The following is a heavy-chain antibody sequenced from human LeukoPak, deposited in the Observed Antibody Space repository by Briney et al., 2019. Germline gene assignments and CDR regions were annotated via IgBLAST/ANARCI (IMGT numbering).Heavy chain of an antibody. V-gene: IGHV4-61*01. CDR1: GGSVSSGNYY. Sequence: SETLSLTCTVSGGSVSSGNYYWSWLRQSPGKGLEWIGYFYYSGSTNYNPSLKSRVTISGDTSKNQFSLKLNSVTAADTAVYFCARRIGTTPSWFDPWGQGILVTVSS. CDR3: ARRIGTTPSWFDP. D-gene: IGHD1-7*01. CDR2: FYYSGST. J-gene: IGHJ5*02.